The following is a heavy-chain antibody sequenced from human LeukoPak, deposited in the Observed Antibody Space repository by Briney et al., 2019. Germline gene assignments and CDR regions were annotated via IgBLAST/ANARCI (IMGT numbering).Heavy chain of an antibody. V-gene: IGHV1-2*02. D-gene: IGHD1-20*01. CDR3: ASPRYNWNYPDV. J-gene: IGHJ6*03. Sequence: ASVKVSCKASGYTFTDYYLHWVRQASGQGLEWMGWISPNSGDTNSAQKFQGRVTMTRDTSISTAYMELSWLRTDDTAVYYCASPRYNWNYPDVWGKGTTVTVSS. CDR2: ISPNSGDT. CDR1: GYTFTDYY.